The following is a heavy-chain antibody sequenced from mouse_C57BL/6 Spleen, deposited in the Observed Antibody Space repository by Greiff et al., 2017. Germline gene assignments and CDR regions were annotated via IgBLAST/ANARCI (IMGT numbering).Heavy chain of an antibody. CDR1: GFTFSSYG. CDR2: ISSGGSYT. CDR3: AREDDYAEGYYARDY. Sequence: EVQVVESGGDLVKPGGSLKLSCAASGFTFSSYGMSWVRQTPDKRLEWVATISSGGSYTYYPDSVKGRFTISRDNAKNTLYLQMSSLKAEDTAMYYCAREDDYAEGYYARDYWGQGTSVTVSS. D-gene: IGHD2-4*01. J-gene: IGHJ4*01. V-gene: IGHV5-6*01.